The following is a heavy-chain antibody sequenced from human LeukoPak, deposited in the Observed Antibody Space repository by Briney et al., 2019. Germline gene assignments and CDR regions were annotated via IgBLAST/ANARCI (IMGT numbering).Heavy chain of an antibody. CDR1: GFTFSSYD. D-gene: IGHD3-10*01. CDR2: IGTAGDT. J-gene: IGHJ3*02. CDR3: ARGRGWGTFDI. V-gene: IGHV3-13*04. Sequence: PGGSLRLSCAASGFTFSSYDMHWARQGTGKGLEWVSAIGTAGDTYYPGSVKGRFTTSRENAKNSLYLQMNSLRVGDTAVYYCARGRGWGTFDIWGQGTMVTVSS.